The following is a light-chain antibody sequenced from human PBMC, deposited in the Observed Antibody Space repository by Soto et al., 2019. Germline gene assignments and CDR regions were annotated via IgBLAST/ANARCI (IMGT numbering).Light chain of an antibody. J-gene: IGKJ2*01. V-gene: IGKV2-24*01. CDR1: QSLVHSDGSTY. CDR3: MQVTQFPRT. CDR2: KIS. Sequence: EIVMTQTPLSSPVTLGQPASISCRSSQSLVHSDGSTYLSWLQQRPGQPPRILIYKISNRFSGVPDRVRGSGAVTDFTLKISRVEAEDFGFYYCMQVTQFPRTFGQGTKLEIK.